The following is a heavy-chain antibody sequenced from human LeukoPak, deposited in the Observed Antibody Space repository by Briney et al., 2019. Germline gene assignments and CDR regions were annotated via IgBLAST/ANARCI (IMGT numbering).Heavy chain of an antibody. D-gene: IGHD1-26*01. Sequence: PGGSLRLSYAASGFTFSSYEMNWVRQAPGKGLEWVSYISSSGTTTFYADSVKGRFTISRDNAKNSLYLQMNSLRVEDTAVYYCTRDEEGASREFDYWGQGALVTVSS. V-gene: IGHV3-48*03. CDR1: GFTFSSYE. CDR2: ISSSGTTT. CDR3: TRDEEGASREFDY. J-gene: IGHJ4*02.